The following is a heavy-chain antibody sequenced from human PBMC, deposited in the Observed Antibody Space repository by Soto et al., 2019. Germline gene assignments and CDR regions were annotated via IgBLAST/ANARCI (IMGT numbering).Heavy chain of an antibody. Sequence: ASVKVSCKASGYTFTSYDINWVRQTTGQGLEWMGWMNPNSGNTGYAQKFQGRVTMTRNTSISTAYMELSSLRSEDTAVYYCGRRGLYYDFWSGYYYYYYYMDVWGKGTTVTVS. CDR2: MNPNSGNT. V-gene: IGHV1-8*01. J-gene: IGHJ6*03. D-gene: IGHD3-3*01. CDR3: GRRGLYYDFWSGYYYYYYYMDV. CDR1: GYTFTSYD.